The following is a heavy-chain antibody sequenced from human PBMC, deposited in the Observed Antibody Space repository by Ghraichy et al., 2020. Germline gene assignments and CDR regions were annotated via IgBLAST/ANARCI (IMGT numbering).Heavy chain of an antibody. CDR1: GGSISSYY. Sequence: SETLSLTCTVSGGSISSYYWSWIRQPPGKGLEWIGYIYYSGSTNYNPSLKSRVTISVDTSKNQFSLKLSSVTAADTAMYYCAYAVVTDAFDIWGQGTMVTVSS. D-gene: IGHD2-21*02. CDR3: AYAVVTDAFDI. CDR2: IYYSGST. V-gene: IGHV4-59*01. J-gene: IGHJ3*02.